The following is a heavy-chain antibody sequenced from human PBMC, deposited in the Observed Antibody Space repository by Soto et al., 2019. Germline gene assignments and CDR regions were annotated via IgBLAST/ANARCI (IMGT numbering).Heavy chain of an antibody. CDR2: FDPEDGET. Sequence: GASVKVSCKASGGTFSSYAISWVRQAPGKGLEWMGGFDPEDGETIYAQKFQGRVTMTEDTSTDTAYMELSSLRSEDTAVYYCATSNPGVAARRYYYGMDVWGQGTTVTVSS. D-gene: IGHD6-6*01. V-gene: IGHV1-24*01. J-gene: IGHJ6*02. CDR3: ATSNPGVAARRYYYGMDV. CDR1: GGTFSSYA.